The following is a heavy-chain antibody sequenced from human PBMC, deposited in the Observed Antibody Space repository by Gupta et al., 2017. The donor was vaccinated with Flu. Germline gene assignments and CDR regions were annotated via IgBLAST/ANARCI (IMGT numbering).Heavy chain of an antibody. J-gene: IGHJ6*03. CDR2: GST. V-gene: IGHV4-39*01. CDR3: ARQFVAASGYYYYYMDV. Sequence: GSTYYNPSLKSRVTISVDTSKNQFSLRLSSVTAADTAVYYCARQFVAASGYYYYYMDVWGKGTTVTVSS. D-gene: IGHD6-13*01.